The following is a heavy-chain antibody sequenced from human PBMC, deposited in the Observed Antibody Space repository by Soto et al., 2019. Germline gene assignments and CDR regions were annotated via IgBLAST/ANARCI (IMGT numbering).Heavy chain of an antibody. D-gene: IGHD2-15*01. J-gene: IGHJ4*02. Sequence: GGSLRLSCAASGFRFSGSDIHWVRQASGEGLEWVGRIKTKAESYATALAASVKGRFSLSRDDSKNTAYLEMNSLKTKDTAVYYCTRRDCSGGDCYSDFDYWGQGALVTVSS. CDR1: GFRFSGSD. V-gene: IGHV3-73*01. CDR3: TRRDCSGGDCYSDFDY. CDR2: IKTKAESYAT.